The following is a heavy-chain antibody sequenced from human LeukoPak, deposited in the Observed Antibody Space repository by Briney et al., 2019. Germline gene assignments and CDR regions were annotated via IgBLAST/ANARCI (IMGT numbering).Heavy chain of an antibody. CDR3: ARFYSGSPPDI. CDR1: GGSISEYY. CDR2: MYYSGST. Sequence: SETLSLTRTVSGGSISEYYWSWIRQPPGKGLEWIGYMYYSGSTDYNPSLKSRVTISVDTSKNQFSLKLSFVTAADSAVYYCARFYSGSPPDIWGQGTMVTVSS. V-gene: IGHV4-59*01. D-gene: IGHD1-26*01. J-gene: IGHJ3*02.